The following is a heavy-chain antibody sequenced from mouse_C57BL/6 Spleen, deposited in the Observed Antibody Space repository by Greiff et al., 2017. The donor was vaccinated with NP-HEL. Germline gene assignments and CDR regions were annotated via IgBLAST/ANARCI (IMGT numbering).Heavy chain of an antibody. Sequence: EVKLVESGGGLVQPGGSLKLSCAASGFTFSDYYMYWVRQTPEKRLEWVAYISNGGGSTYYPDTVKGRFTISRDNAKNTLYLQMSRLKSEDTAMYYCARFYYDRFGFAYWGQGTLVTVSA. CDR1: GFTFSDYY. CDR3: ARFYYDRFGFAY. J-gene: IGHJ3*01. D-gene: IGHD2-4*01. V-gene: IGHV5-12*01. CDR2: ISNGGGST.